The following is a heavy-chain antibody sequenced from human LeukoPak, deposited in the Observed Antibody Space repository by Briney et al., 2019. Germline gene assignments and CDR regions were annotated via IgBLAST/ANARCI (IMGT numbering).Heavy chain of an antibody. CDR3: VRANTYDSNYYYGMDV. Sequence: GGSLRLSCAASGFTFSSYSMNWVRQAPGKGLEWVSYISSSSSTIYYADSVKGRFTISRDNAKNSLYLQMNSLRAEDTAVYYCVRANTYDSNYYYGMDVWGQGTTVTVSS. V-gene: IGHV3-48*01. CDR1: GFTFSSYS. J-gene: IGHJ6*02. CDR2: ISSSSSTI. D-gene: IGHD5-12*01.